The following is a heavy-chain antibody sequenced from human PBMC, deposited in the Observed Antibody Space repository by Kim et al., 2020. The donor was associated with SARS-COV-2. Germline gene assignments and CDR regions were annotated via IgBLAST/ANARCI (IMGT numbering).Heavy chain of an antibody. CDR3: AREFQGSGYDY. Sequence: TNYTPSLKSRVTISVDTSKNQFSLKLSSVTAADTAVYYCAREFQGSGYDYWGQGTLVTVSS. D-gene: IGHD5-12*01. V-gene: IGHV4-59*01. J-gene: IGHJ4*02. CDR2: T.